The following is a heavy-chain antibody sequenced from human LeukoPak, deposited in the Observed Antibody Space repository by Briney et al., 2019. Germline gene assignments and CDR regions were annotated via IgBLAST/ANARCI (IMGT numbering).Heavy chain of an antibody. D-gene: IGHD2-2*01. CDR2: ISYDGSIN. CDR3: AKNSPKPAGTYFQH. J-gene: IGHJ1*01. Sequence: GGSLRLSCAASGFTFNSYAAHWVRQAPGKGLEWVAVISYDGSINFYAASVKGRFTISRDNSKNTLYLQMNSLRAEDTAVYYCAKNSPKPAGTYFQHCGQGTLVTASS. CDR1: GFTFNSYA. V-gene: IGHV3-30-3*02.